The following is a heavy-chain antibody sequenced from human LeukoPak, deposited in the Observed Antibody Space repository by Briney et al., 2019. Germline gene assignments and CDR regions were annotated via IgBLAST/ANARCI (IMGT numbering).Heavy chain of an antibody. Sequence: GGSLRLSCAASGFTFSSYWMSWVRQAPGEGLEWVAKINQDGTEKAYVDSVRGRFTISRDNAKNSLYLQMSNLRAEDTAVYFCARGGGLDVWGQGATVTVSS. D-gene: IGHD3-16*01. CDR3: ARGGGLDV. CDR2: INQDGTEK. J-gene: IGHJ6*02. CDR1: GFTFSSYW. V-gene: IGHV3-7*03.